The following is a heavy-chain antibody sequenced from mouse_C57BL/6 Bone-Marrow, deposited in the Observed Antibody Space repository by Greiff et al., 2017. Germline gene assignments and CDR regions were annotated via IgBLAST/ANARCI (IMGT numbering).Heavy chain of an antibody. J-gene: IGHJ2*01. Sequence: QVHVKQPGAELVKPGASVKVSCKASGYTFTSYWMHWVKQRPGQGLEWIGRIHPSDSDTNYNQKFKGKATLTVDKSSSTAYMQLSSLTSEDSAVYYCATGSGFYYFDYWGQGTTLTVSS. CDR2: IHPSDSDT. CDR3: ATGSGFYYFDY. CDR1: GYTFTSYW. D-gene: IGHD3-2*02. V-gene: IGHV1-74*01.